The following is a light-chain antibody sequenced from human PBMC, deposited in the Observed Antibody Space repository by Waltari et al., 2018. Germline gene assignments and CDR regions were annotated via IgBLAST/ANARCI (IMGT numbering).Light chain of an antibody. CDR1: RSNIGSNT. Sequence: QAVLSQPPSASGTPGQRVTISCSGSRSNIGSNTVNWYQQVPGMAPKLLIYSNDQRPSGVPDRLSGSKSGTSASLAISGLQSEDEGDYYCAGWDDNLNGFVFGSGTKVTVL. CDR3: AGWDDNLNGFV. J-gene: IGLJ6*01. V-gene: IGLV1-44*01. CDR2: SND.